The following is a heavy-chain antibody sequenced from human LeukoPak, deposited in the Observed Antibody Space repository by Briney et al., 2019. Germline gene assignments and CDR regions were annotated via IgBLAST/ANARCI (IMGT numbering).Heavy chain of an antibody. V-gene: IGHV3-7*01. D-gene: IGHD3-16*01. Sequence: PGGSLGLSSAASGVTFNRHWMTWIRQAPGKGLEWMANIREDASGEYNVDTMNGRFTISRDNAKKSLYLQMNSLRAEDTAIYYCARHIPRGNNYFDYWGQGTVVPVSS. CDR1: GVTFNRHW. CDR3: ARHIPRGNNYFDY. J-gene: IGHJ4*02. CDR2: IREDASGE.